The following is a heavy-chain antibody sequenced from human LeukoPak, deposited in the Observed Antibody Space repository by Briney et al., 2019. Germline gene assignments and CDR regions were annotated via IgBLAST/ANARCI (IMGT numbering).Heavy chain of an antibody. CDR2: IIPIFGTA. D-gene: IGHD5-24*01. J-gene: IGHJ4*02. CDR3: ARARVEMATITVLDY. CDR1: GYTFTIYY. V-gene: IGHV1-69*13. Sequence: ASVKVSCRASGYTFTIYYMHWVRQAPGQGLEWMGGIIPIFGTANYAQKFQGRVTITADESTSTAYMELSSLRSEDTAVYYCARARVEMATITVLDYWGQGTLVTVSS.